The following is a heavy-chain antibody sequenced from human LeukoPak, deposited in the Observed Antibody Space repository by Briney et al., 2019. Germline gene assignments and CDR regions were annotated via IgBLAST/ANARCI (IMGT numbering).Heavy chain of an antibody. CDR2: IYYSGST. J-gene: IGHJ4*02. D-gene: IGHD6-6*01. V-gene: IGHV4-59*01. CDR1: GGSISSYY. Sequence: PSETLSLTCTVSGGSISSYYWSWIRQPPGKGLEWIGYIYYSGSTNYNPSLKSRVTISVDTSKNQFSLKLSSVTAADTAVYYCARGEGIAARPYYFDYWGQGTLVTVSS. CDR3: ARGEGIAARPYYFDY.